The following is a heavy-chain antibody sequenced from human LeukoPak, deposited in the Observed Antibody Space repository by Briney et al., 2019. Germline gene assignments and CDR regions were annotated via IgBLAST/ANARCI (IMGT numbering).Heavy chain of an antibody. Sequence: PSETLSLTCAVYGGSFSGYYWSWIRQPPGKGLEWIGEINHSGSTNYNPSLKSRVTISVDTSKHQFSLKLSSVTAADPAVYYCARVYYDFWSGYISAIAFDIWGQGTMVTVSS. CDR1: GGSFSGYY. J-gene: IGHJ3*02. CDR2: INHSGST. CDR3: ARVYYDFWSGYISAIAFDI. V-gene: IGHV4-34*01. D-gene: IGHD3-3*01.